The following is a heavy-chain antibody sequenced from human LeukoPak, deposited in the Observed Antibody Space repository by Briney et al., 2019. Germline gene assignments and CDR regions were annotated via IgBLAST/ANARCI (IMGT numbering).Heavy chain of an antibody. CDR2: IRSKANGYAT. CDR1: DFTFGDSA. CDR3: TRLRSGTTGGYYYFMDV. V-gene: IGHV3-73*01. D-gene: IGHD1-1*01. Sequence: GGSLRLSCAASDFTFGDSAIHWVRQAPGKGLEWVGRIRSKANGYATSYGASAKGRLTISRDDSKNTADLQMNDLRTEDTAVYYCTRLRSGTTGGYYYFMDVWGKGTTVIVSS. J-gene: IGHJ6*03.